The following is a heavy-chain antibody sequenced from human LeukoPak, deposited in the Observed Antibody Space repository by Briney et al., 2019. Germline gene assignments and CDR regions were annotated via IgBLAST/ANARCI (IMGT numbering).Heavy chain of an antibody. J-gene: IGHJ6*02. CDR1: GGTISSYN. V-gene: IGHV4-4*07. CDR3: ARDEGIVGATYYYYYYGMDV. CDR2: IYTSGST. D-gene: IGHD1-26*01. Sequence: SETLSLTCTGSGGTISSYNWSWNRQPAGKGLEWIGRIYTSGSTNYNHSLKSRVTMSVDTSKNQFSLKLSSVTAADTAVYYCARDEGIVGATYYYYYYGMDVWGQGTTVTVSS.